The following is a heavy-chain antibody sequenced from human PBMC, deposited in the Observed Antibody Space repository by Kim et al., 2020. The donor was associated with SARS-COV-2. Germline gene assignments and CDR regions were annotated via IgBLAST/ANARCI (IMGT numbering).Heavy chain of an antibody. CDR1: GFTFSSYG. D-gene: IGHD3-22*01. CDR3: ARDGPHYYDSSGYYDYYYYGMDV. J-gene: IGHJ6*02. Sequence: GGSLRLSCAASGFTFSSYGMHWVRQAPGKGLEWVAVISYDGSNKYYADSVKGRFTISRDNSKNTLYLQMNSLRAEDTAVYYCARDGPHYYDSSGYYDYYYYGMDVWGQGTTVTVSS. V-gene: IGHV3-33*05. CDR2: ISYDGSNK.